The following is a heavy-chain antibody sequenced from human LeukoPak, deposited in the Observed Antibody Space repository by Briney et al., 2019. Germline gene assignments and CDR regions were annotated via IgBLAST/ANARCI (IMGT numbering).Heavy chain of an antibody. CDR1: GFTFSRHG. J-gene: IGHJ6*03. D-gene: IGHD1-26*01. V-gene: IGHV3-30*03. CDR3: ARHPGDFTGIVNYYYMDV. Sequence: GGSLRLSCAASGFTFSRHGMHWVRQAPGKGLEWVTIISYDGSNTYYADSVKGRFTISRDNSKNMLFLQMNSLRVEDTADYYCARHPGDFTGIVNYYYMDVWGKGTAVTVSS. CDR2: ISYDGSNT.